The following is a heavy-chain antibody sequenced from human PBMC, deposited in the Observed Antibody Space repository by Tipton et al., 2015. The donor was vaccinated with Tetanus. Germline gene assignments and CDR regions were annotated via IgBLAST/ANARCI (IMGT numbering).Heavy chain of an antibody. CDR2: IFYSGST. D-gene: IGHD2-15*01. CDR3: ARVYCSGGSCYDGWGD. CDR1: GASIRGSSDY. J-gene: IGHJ4*02. Sequence: TLSLTCTVSGASIRGSSDYWGWIRQPPGKGLEWIGSIFYSGSTYSNPSLKSRVTISVDLSKNQFSLKLSSVTAADTAVYYCARVYCSGGSCYDGWGDWGQGTLVTVSS. V-gene: IGHV4-39*01.